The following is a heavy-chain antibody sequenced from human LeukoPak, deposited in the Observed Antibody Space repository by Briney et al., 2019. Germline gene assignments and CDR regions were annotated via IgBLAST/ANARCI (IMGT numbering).Heavy chain of an antibody. CDR3: AKDELSRWLWGAY. Sequence: PGGSLRLSCAASGFTFDDYGMSWVRQAPGKGLEWVSAISGSGGSTYYADSVKGRFTISRDNSKNTLYLQMNSLRAEDTAVYYCAKDELSRWLWGAYWGRGTLVTVSS. CDR1: GFTFDDYG. J-gene: IGHJ4*02. V-gene: IGHV3-23*01. CDR2: ISGSGGST. D-gene: IGHD5-12*01.